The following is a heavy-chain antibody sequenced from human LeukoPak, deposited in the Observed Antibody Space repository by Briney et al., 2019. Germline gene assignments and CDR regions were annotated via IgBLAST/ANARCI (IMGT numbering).Heavy chain of an antibody. V-gene: IGHV3-30-3*01. CDR3: AKDYDSRGDYFDY. Sequence: GRSLRLSCAASGFTFSSYAMHWVRQAPGKGLEWVAVISYDGSNKYYADSVKGRFTISRDNSKNTLYLQMNSLRAKDTAVYYCAKDYDSRGDYFDYWGQGTLVTVSS. CDR1: GFTFSSYA. CDR2: ISYDGSNK. J-gene: IGHJ4*02. D-gene: IGHD3-22*01.